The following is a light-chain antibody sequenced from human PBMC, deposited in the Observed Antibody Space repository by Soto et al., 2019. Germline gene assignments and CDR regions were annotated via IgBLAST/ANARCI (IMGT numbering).Light chain of an antibody. V-gene: IGKV3-20*01. CDR1: QSVSSNY. Sequence: EVVLTQSPGTLSLSPGERATLSCRASQSVSSNYVAWYQQKPGQAPRLLIFDTSTRATGIPDRSSGSGSGTDFILTISRLDPEDFAVYYCQLYDNSLYTFGQGTKLEIK. CDR2: DTS. CDR3: QLYDNSLYT. J-gene: IGKJ2*01.